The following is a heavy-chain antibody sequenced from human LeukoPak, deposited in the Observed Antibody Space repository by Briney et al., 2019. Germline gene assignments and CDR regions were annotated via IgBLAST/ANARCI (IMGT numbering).Heavy chain of an antibody. Sequence: GGSLRLSCAASGFTFSSNYMSWVRQAPGKGLEWVSVIYSGGSTYYADSVKGRFTISRDNSKNTLYLQMNSLRAEDTAVYYCARDLGNDSSGYYRAFDIWGQGTMVTVSS. V-gene: IGHV3-66*01. CDR3: ARDLGNDSSGYYRAFDI. CDR2: IYSGGST. J-gene: IGHJ3*02. D-gene: IGHD3-22*01. CDR1: GFTFSSNY.